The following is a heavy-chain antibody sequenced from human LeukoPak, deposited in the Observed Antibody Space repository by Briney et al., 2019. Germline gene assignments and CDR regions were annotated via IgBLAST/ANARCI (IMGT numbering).Heavy chain of an antibody. CDR2: IDPSDSYT. CDR3: ARPSMVRGVIIPYFDY. J-gene: IGHJ4*02. Sequence: GESLKISCKGSGYSFSSYWINWVRQMPGKGLEWMGRIDPSDSYTNYNPSFQGHVTISADKSISTAYLQWSSLKASDTAMYYCARPSMVRGVIIPYFDYWGQGTLVTVSS. CDR1: GYSFSSYW. D-gene: IGHD3-10*01. V-gene: IGHV5-10-1*01.